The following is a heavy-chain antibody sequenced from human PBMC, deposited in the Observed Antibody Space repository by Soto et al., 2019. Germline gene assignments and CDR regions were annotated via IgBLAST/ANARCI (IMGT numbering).Heavy chain of an antibody. Sequence: EVQLVESGGGLVQPGGSLRLSCAASGFTFSSYWMHWARQVPGKGLVWVSRINSDGSTTNYADSVKGRFPISRDNAKNTLYLQMNSLIAEDTAVYYCARLVYCMAVWGRVTTVTVSS. V-gene: IGHV3-74*01. CDR3: ARLVYCMAV. J-gene: IGHJ6*02. CDR2: INSDGSTT. D-gene: IGHD2-8*02. CDR1: GFTFSSYW.